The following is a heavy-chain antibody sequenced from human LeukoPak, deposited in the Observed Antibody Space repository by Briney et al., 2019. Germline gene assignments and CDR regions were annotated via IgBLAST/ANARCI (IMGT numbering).Heavy chain of an antibody. V-gene: IGHV3-30*02. CDR3: AKGVTIFGVVIMGYFDY. CDR2: IRYDGSNK. D-gene: IGHD3-3*01. J-gene: IGHJ4*02. CDR1: VLTFRRYG. Sequence: SGRTLRLSCATSVLTFRRYGLHWVRQAPCKRLVSVAFIRYDGSNKYYADSVKGRFTISRDNSKNTLYLQMNSLRTEDTAMYYCAKGVTIFGVVIMGYFDYWGQGTLVTVSS.